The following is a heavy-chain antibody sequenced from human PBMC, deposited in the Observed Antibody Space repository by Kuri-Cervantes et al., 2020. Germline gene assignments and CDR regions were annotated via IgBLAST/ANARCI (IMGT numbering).Heavy chain of an antibody. CDR1: GGSISSYY. V-gene: IGHV4-59*13. CDR2: IYYSGST. D-gene: IGHD6-13*01. CDR3: ARDALNPGIAAAENWFDP. J-gene: IGHJ5*02. Sequence: GSLRLSCTVSGGSISSYYWSWIRQPPGKGLEWIGYIYYSGSTNYNPSLKSRVTMSVDSSKNQFSLKLTSVTAAGTAVYYCARDALNPGIAAAENWFDPWGQGTLVTVSS.